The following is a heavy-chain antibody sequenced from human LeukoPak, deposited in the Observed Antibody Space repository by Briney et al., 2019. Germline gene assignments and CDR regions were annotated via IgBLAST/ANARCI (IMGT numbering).Heavy chain of an antibody. CDR1: GFTFSSYG. CDR2: IWYDGSNK. V-gene: IGHV3-33*01. D-gene: IGHD2-2*01. Sequence: PGGSLRLSCAASGFTFSSYGMHWVRQAPGKGLEWVAVIWYDGSNKYYADSVKGRFTTSRDNSKNTLYLQMNSLRAEDTAAYYCAREALYCSSTSALCGMDVWGQGTTVTVSS. J-gene: IGHJ6*02. CDR3: AREALYCSSTSALCGMDV.